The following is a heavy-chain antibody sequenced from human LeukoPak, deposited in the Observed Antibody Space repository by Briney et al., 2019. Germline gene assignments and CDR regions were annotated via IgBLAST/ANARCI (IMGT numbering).Heavy chain of an antibody. CDR1: GFTFSSYA. V-gene: IGHV3-23*01. D-gene: IGHD6-13*01. J-gene: IGHJ4*02. CDR2: ISGSGGST. CDR3: AKVPSSSWYPYYFDY. Sequence: PGGSLRLSCAASGFTFSSYAMSWVRQAPGKGLEWVSAISGSGGSTYYADSVKGRFTISRDNSKNTLYLQMNSLRAEDTAVYYCAKVPSSSWYPYYFDYWGQGTLVTVSS.